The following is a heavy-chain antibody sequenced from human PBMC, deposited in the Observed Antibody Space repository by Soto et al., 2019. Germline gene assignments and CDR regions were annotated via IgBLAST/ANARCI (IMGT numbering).Heavy chain of an antibody. CDR3: AGIGEDIYYGMDV. J-gene: IGHJ6*02. CDR1: GGSIKSYY. Sequence: WETLSLTCTVSGGSIKSYYWNWIRQPAGKGLEWIGRIYSRGSTKYNPSLQSRVTMLVDTSKSQFSLRLNSVTAADTAVYFCAGIGEDIYYGMDVWGQGTTVTVSS. D-gene: IGHD3-3*01. V-gene: IGHV4-4*07. CDR2: IYSRGST.